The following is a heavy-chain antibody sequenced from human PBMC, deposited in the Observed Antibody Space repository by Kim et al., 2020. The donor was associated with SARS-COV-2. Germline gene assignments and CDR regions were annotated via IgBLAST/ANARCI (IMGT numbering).Heavy chain of an antibody. J-gene: IGHJ4*02. V-gene: IGHV3-30*03. CDR2: SDGSNK. CDR3: TIDSH. Sequence: SDGSNKYYADSVNGRFTISRDNSRTTLYLQMNSPGAEDTAVYYCTIDSHWGQGTLVTVSS.